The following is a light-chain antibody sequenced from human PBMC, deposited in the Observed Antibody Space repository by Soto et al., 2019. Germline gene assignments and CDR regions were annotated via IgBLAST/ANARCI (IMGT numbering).Light chain of an antibody. V-gene: IGLV2-14*02. CDR1: SSNVGSYDL. CDR3: SSYTGGNPSYV. J-gene: IGLJ1*01. CDR2: EGT. Sequence: QSALTQPASVSGSPGQSITISCTGTSSNVGSYDLVSWYQQHPGEAPKLMIYEGTKRPSGVSNRFSGSKSANTASLTISGLQPEDAADYYCSSYTGGNPSYVFGTGTKLTVL.